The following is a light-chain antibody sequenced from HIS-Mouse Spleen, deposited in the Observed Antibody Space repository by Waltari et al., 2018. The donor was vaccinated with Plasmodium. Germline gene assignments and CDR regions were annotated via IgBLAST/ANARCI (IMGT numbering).Light chain of an antibody. Sequence: SSELTQDPAVSVALGQTVRITCQGDSLRSYYASWYQQKPGQAPVLVMYGKTHRPTGIPDRFSGSSSGNTASLTITGAQAEDEADYYCNSRDSSGNHQVFGGGTKLTVL. CDR2: GKT. V-gene: IGLV3-19*01. CDR1: SLRSYY. J-gene: IGLJ3*02. CDR3: NSRDSSGNHQV.